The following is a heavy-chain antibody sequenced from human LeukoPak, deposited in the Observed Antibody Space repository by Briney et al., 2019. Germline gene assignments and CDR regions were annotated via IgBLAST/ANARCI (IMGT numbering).Heavy chain of an antibody. Sequence: PGGSLRLSCAASGFTFSSYWMSCVRQAPGKGLEWVANIKQDGSDKYYVDSVKGRFTISRDNAKNSLYLQMNSLRAEDTAVYYCARGWIQLLDFEYWGQGVLVTVSS. CDR3: ARGWIQLLDFEY. CDR2: IKQDGSDK. D-gene: IGHD5-18*01. J-gene: IGHJ4*02. CDR1: GFTFSSYW. V-gene: IGHV3-7*01.